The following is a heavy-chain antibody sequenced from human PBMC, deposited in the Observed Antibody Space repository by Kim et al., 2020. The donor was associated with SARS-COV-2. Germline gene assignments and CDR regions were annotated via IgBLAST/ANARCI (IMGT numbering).Heavy chain of an antibody. J-gene: IGHJ6*02. Sequence: SVTLSLTCTVSGGSISSGGYYWSWIRQHPGKGLEWIGYIYYSGTTYYNPSLKSRDTISVDTSKNQFSLKLSSVTAADTAVYYCARDGSRPYGMDVWGQRTTVTASS. CDR1: GGSISSGGYY. CDR2: IYYSGTT. CDR3: ARDGSRPYGMDV. V-gene: IGHV4-31*03. D-gene: IGHD5-12*01.